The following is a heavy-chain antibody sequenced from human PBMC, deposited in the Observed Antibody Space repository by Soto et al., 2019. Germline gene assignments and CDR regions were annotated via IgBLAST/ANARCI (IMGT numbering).Heavy chain of an antibody. CDR2: ISGDNGKR. D-gene: IGHD2-8*01. CDR3: ARGWGKYFGVNDY. Sequence: GASVKVSCKASGYTFNTFGISWVRQAPGQGPEWMGCISGDNGKRDYSRKLQGRITLTTDPFTETSNMELRSLTSDDTAVYYCARGWGKYFGVNDYWGQRTLVTRLL. J-gene: IGHJ4*02. V-gene: IGHV1-18*01. CDR1: GYTFNTFG.